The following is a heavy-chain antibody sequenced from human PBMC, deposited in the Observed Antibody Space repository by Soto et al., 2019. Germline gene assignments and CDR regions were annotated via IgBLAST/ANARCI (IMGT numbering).Heavy chain of an antibody. CDR1: GGSISSGGYY. V-gene: IGHV4-31*03. D-gene: IGHD3-3*01. CDR2: IYYSGST. J-gene: IGHJ4*02. CDR3: AKETRNDFWSGYYSY. Sequence: QVQLQESGPGLVKPSQTLSLTCTVSGGSISSGGYYWSWIRQHPGKGLEWIGYIYYSGSTYYNPSLKSRVTKAVDTSKNQHSLKLSSVTAADTAVYYCAKETRNDFWSGYYSYWGQETLVTVSS.